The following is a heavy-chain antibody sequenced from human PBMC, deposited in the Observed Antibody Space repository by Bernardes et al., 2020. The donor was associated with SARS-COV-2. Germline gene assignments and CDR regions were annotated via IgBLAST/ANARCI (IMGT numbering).Heavy chain of an antibody. D-gene: IGHD5-18*01. CDR1: GYTFTSYG. V-gene: IGHV1-18*01. Sequence: ASVKVSCKASGYTFTSYGMSWVRQAPGQGLEWMGWMSAYNGDTDYAQKLQGRVTMTTDTSTSTAYMELRSLRSDDTAVYYCATVVGYSYGGGWFDPWGQGTLVTVSS. CDR3: ATVVGYSYGGGWFDP. J-gene: IGHJ5*02. CDR2: MSAYNGDT.